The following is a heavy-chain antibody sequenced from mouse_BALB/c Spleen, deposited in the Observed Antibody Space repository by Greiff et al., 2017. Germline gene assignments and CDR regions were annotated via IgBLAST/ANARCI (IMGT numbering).Heavy chain of an antibody. CDR1: GYTFTSYW. CDR3: ARGDYDGDYYAMDY. J-gene: IGHJ4*01. CDR2: INPSNGRT. Sequence: VQLQQPGAELVKPGASVKLSCKASGYTFTSYWMHWVKQRPGQGLEWIGEINPSNGRTNYNEKFKSKATLTVDKSSSTAYMQLSSLTSEDSAVYYCARGDYDGDYYAMDYWGQGTSVTVSS. V-gene: IGHV1S81*02. D-gene: IGHD2-4*01.